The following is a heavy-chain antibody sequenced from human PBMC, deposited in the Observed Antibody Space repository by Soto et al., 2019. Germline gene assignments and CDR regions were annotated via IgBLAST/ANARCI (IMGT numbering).Heavy chain of an antibody. CDR1: GFSFSSYG. Sequence: PGGSLRLSCAASGFSFSSYGMHWVLQAPCKGLEWVAVIWYDGSNKYYADSVKGRFTISRDNSKSTLYLQMNSLRAEDTAVYYCARAPRRIYLWPNNWFDPWGQGTLVTVSS. CDR3: ARAPRRIYLWPNNWFDP. CDR2: IWYDGSNK. V-gene: IGHV3-33*01. D-gene: IGHD5-18*01. J-gene: IGHJ5*02.